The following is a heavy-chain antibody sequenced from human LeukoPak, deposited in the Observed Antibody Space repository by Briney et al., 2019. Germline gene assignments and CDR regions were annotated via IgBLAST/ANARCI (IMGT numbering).Heavy chain of an antibody. J-gene: IGHJ4*02. V-gene: IGHV3-23*01. CDR1: GFTFSSYA. D-gene: IGHD2-15*01. Sequence: GGSLRLSCAASGFTFSSYAMSWVRQAPGKGLKWVSAFSGSGGSTYYADSVKGRFTISRDNSKNTLYLQMNSLRAEDTAVYYCAKAPKLELGYCSGGSCYYFDYWGQGTLVTVSS. CDR2: FSGSGGST. CDR3: AKAPKLELGYCSGGSCYYFDY.